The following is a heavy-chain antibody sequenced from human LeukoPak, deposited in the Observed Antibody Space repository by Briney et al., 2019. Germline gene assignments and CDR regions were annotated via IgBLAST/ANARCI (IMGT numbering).Heavy chain of an antibody. D-gene: IGHD3-22*01. CDR1: GGSISCSSYY. V-gene: IGHV4-39*01. Sequence: SETLSLTCTVSGGSISCSSYYWGWIRQPPGKGLEWIGGIYYSGSTYYNPSLKSRVTISVDTSKNQFSLKLSSVTAADTAVYYCARQTYYYDSSGYYSLFDYWGQGTLVTVSS. J-gene: IGHJ4*02. CDR2: IYYSGST. CDR3: ARQTYYYDSSGYYSLFDY.